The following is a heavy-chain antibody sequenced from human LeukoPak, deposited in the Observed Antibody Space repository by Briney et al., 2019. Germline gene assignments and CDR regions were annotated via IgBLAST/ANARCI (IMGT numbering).Heavy chain of an antibody. J-gene: IGHJ4*02. CDR3: ASYYGSGNVLRLGGVLGY. D-gene: IGHD3-10*01. CDR2: ISVSGGST. CDR1: GFTFSSYA. Sequence: GGSLRLSCAASGFTFSSYAMSWVRQAPGKGLEWVSAISVSGGSTYYADSVKGRFTISRDNSKNTLYLQMNSLRAEDTAVYYCASYYGSGNVLRLGGVLGYWGQGTLVTVFS. V-gene: IGHV3-23*01.